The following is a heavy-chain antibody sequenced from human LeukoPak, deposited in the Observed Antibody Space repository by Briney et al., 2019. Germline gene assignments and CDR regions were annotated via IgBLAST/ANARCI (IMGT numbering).Heavy chain of an antibody. CDR2: INPNSGNT. V-gene: IGHV1-8*02. J-gene: IGHJ6*03. D-gene: IGHD2-2*01. CDR3: ARGPIFNCSSTSCYWNYYYMDV. Sequence: ASVKVSCKASGYTFTGYYMHWVRQAPGQGLEWMGWINPNSGNTGYAQKFQGRVTMTRNTSISTAYMELSSLRSEDTAVYYCARGPIFNCSSTSCYWNYYYMDVWGKGTTVTISS. CDR1: GYTFTGYY.